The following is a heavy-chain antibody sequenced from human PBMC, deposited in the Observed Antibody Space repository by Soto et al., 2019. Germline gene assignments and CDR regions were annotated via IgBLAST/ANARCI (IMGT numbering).Heavy chain of an antibody. CDR1: GFTFSSYG. Sequence: GGSLRLSCAASGFTFSSYGMHWVRQAPGKGLEWVAVIWYDGSNKYYADSVKGRFTISRDNSKNTLYLQMNSLRAEDTAVYYCARDLGLRFLEWQEGPDAFDIWGQGTMVTVS. J-gene: IGHJ3*02. CDR3: ARDLGLRFLEWQEGPDAFDI. D-gene: IGHD3-3*01. CDR2: IWYDGSNK. V-gene: IGHV3-33*01.